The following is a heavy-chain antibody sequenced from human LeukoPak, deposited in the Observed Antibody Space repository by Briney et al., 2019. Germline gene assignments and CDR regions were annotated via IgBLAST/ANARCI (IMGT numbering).Heavy chain of an antibody. D-gene: IGHD2-2*01. CDR3: ARVPQYQLPYRGIDP. CDR1: GGSFSGYY. Sequence: SSETLSLTCAVYGGSFSGYYWSWIRQPPGKGLGWIGEINHSGSTNYNPSLKSRVTISVDTSKNQFSLKLSSVTAADTAVYYCARVPQYQLPYRGIDPWGQGTLVTVSS. J-gene: IGHJ5*02. V-gene: IGHV4-34*01. CDR2: INHSGST.